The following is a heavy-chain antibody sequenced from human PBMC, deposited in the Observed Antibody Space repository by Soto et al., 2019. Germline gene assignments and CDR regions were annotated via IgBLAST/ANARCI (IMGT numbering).Heavy chain of an antibody. CDR2: ISGSGGST. CDR1: GFTFSSYA. CDR3: AKPQENIAARRYYWYFDL. V-gene: IGHV3-23*01. J-gene: IGHJ2*01. Sequence: EVQLLESGGGLVQPGGSLRLSCAASGFTFSSYAMSWVRQAPGKGLEWVSAISGSGGSTYYADSVKGRFTISRDNSKNTLYLQMNSLRAEDTAVYYCAKPQENIAARRYYWYFDLWGRGTLVTVSS. D-gene: IGHD6-6*01.